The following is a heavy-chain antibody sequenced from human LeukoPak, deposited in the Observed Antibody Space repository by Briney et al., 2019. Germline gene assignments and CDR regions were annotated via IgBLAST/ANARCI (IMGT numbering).Heavy chain of an antibody. CDR1: GFPFSSHG. V-gene: IGHV3-30*18. D-gene: IGHD2-15*01. CDR3: ANDRRRRSPNSCYLSFYYYGMDV. CDR2: ISYDGTNQ. Sequence: GGSLRLSCAASGFPFSSHGMHWVRQAPGKGLEWVATISYDGTNQDYADSAKGRFTISGDNSKNTLFLQMNSLRAEDTAVYYCANDRRRRSPNSCYLSFYYYGMDVWGKGTTVTVSS. J-gene: IGHJ6*04.